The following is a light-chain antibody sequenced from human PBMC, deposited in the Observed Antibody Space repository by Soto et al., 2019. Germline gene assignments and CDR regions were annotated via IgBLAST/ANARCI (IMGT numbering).Light chain of an antibody. CDR3: QQYGTLIT. Sequence: EIVLTQSPGTLSLYPGERATLSCRASQSLGNTYLAWYQRKPGQAPRLLIYDASSRATDIPDRFSGSGAGTDFTLTISRLEPEDSAVYYCQQYGTLITFGQGTRLEIK. V-gene: IGKV3-20*01. CDR1: QSLGNTY. J-gene: IGKJ5*01. CDR2: DAS.